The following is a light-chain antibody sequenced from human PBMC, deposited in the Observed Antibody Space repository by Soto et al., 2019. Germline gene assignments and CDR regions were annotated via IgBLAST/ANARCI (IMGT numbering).Light chain of an antibody. V-gene: IGKV3-20*01. J-gene: IGKJ1*01. Sequence: EIVMTQSPATLSVSPRESATLSFMASQSVSSKLAWYQRKPGQALRLLIYGASSRATGIPDRFSGSGSGTDFTLTISRLEPEDFAVYYCQQYGSSPWTFGQGTKVDIK. CDR1: QSVSSK. CDR3: QQYGSSPWT. CDR2: GAS.